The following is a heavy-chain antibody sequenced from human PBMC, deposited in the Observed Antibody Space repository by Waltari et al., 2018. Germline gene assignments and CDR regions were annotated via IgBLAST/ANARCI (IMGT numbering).Heavy chain of an antibody. J-gene: IGHJ3*02. CDR1: GGSFITHA. V-gene: IGHV1-69*05. CDR3: ARGGLYGQQLLESAFEI. D-gene: IGHD6-13*01. Sequence: QVQLVQSGAELKKPGSSVTVSRQVSGGSFITHAIPWVRQAPGQGLEWMGGIIPMFGTANYAQKIQDRVTINTDESMTTAYMHLSSLTSDDTAVYYCARGGLYGQQLLESAFEIWGQGTKVTVSS. CDR2: IIPMFGTA.